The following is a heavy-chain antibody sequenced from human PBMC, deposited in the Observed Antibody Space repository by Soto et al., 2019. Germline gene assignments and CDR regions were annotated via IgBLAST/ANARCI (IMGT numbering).Heavy chain of an antibody. CDR2: INAGNGNT. D-gene: IGHD3-3*01. Sequence: ASVKVSCKASGYTFTSYAMHWVRQAPGQRLEWMGWINAGNGNTKYSQKFQGRVTITRDTSASTAYMELSSLRSEDTAVYYCARDLSYYDFWSGYYDYWGQGTLVTVSS. CDR1: GYTFTSYA. J-gene: IGHJ4*02. V-gene: IGHV1-3*01. CDR3: ARDLSYYDFWSGYYDY.